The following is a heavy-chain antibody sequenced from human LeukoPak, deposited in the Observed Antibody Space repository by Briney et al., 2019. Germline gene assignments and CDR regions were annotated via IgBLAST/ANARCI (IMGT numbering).Heavy chain of an antibody. V-gene: IGHV4-39*01. D-gene: IGHD3-22*01. Sequence: KPSGTLSLTCTVSGGSISSSTYYWGWIRQPPGKGLEWIGRIYYSGSTYYNPSLKSRVTISVDTSKNQFSLKLSSVTAADTAVYYCARRYGGYYDSSGHPFDCWGQGTLVTVSS. CDR3: ARRYGGYYDSSGHPFDC. CDR2: IYYSGST. J-gene: IGHJ4*02. CDR1: GGSISSSTYY.